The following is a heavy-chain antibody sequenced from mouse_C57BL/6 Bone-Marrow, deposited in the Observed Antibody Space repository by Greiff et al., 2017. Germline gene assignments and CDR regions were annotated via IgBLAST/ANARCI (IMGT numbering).Heavy chain of an antibody. Sequence: VQLQQSGAELVRPGASVKLSCTASGYTFTSYAISWVKQRPGQGLEWIGWIYPRGGNTKYNENVKGRATLTVENSSSTAYMELHSLTSEDSAVYFCARPHGRGYFDYWGQGTTLTV. J-gene: IGHJ2*01. CDR3: ARPHGRGYFDY. V-gene: IGHV1-85*01. CDR2: IYPRGGNT. D-gene: IGHD1-1*01. CDR1: GYTFTSYA.